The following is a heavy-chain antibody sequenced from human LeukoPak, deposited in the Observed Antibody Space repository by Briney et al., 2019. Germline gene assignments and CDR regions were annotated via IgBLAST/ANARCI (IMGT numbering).Heavy chain of an antibody. CDR2: IYTSGST. CDR3: ARERSGGSYFPNFDY. J-gene: IGHJ4*02. V-gene: IGHV4-61*02. Sequence: SETLSLTCTVSGGSISSGSYYWSWIRQPAGKGLEWIGRIYTSGSTNYNPSLKSRVTISVDTSKNQFSLKLSSVTAADTAAYYCARERSGGSYFPNFDYWGQGTLVTVSS. CDR1: GGSISSGSYY. D-gene: IGHD1-26*01.